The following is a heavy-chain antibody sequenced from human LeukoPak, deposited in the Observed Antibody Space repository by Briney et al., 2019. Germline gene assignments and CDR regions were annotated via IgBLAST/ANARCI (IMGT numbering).Heavy chain of an antibody. Sequence: PSETLSLTCTVSGGSISSYYWNWIRQPPGKGLEWIGYIYYSGTTNCNPSLKSRVTISVDTSKNQISLKLSSVTAADTAVYFCARDVYYHSSGYYGWFDPWGQGTLVTVSS. CDR1: GGSISSYY. J-gene: IGHJ5*02. V-gene: IGHV4-59*01. D-gene: IGHD3-22*01. CDR2: IYYSGTT. CDR3: ARDVYYHSSGYYGWFDP.